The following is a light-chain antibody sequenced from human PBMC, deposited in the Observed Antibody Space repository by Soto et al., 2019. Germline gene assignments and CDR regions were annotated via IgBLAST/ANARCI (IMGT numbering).Light chain of an antibody. J-gene: IGKJ4*01. CDR2: WAS. CDR1: QSVLFSSNNKNY. Sequence: DIVMTQSPDSLAVSLGERATINCKSSQSVLFSSNNKNYLAWYQQKPGQPPKLLISWASTREARGPDRFSGSGSETDFTLSISSLQAEDVAVYHCQQYYSTPSPTFGGGTKVEIK. CDR3: QQYYSTPSPT. V-gene: IGKV4-1*01.